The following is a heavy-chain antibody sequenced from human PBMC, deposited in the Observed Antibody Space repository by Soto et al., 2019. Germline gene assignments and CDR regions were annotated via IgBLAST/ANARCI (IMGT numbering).Heavy chain of an antibody. CDR2: ISYSGNT. D-gene: IGHD2-8*01. CDR3: ARAPMVLSRSYFDS. V-gene: IGHV4-59*01. J-gene: IGHJ4*02. Sequence: SETLSLTCTVSGGSISSYYWSWIRQPAGKGLEWIGYISYSGNTNYNPSLKSRVSISVDTSKNQLSLNLTSVTAADTAVYYCARAPMVLSRSYFDSWGQGTPVTVSS. CDR1: GGSISSYY.